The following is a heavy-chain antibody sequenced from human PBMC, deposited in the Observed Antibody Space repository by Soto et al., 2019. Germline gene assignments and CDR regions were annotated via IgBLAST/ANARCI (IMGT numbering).Heavy chain of an antibody. CDR2: IWYDGRNK. V-gene: IGHV3-33*01. D-gene: IGHD3-10*01. J-gene: IGHJ4*02. CDR3: ARDNGGSGTYLDY. Sequence: QVPLVESGGGVVQPGRSLRLSCAASGFTFSSYGMHWVRQAPGKGLEWVALIWYDGRNKYYADSVKGRFTISRDNSKNTLFLQMNSLRADDTAVYYCARDNGGSGTYLDYWGQGILVTVSS. CDR1: GFTFSSYG.